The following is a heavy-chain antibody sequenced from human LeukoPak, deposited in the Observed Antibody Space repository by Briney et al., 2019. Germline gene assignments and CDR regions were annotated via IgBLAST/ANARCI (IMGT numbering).Heavy chain of an antibody. D-gene: IGHD1-26*01. J-gene: IGHJ3*02. Sequence: GGSLRLSCAASGFTFSSYGMHWVRQAPGKGLEWVAVISYDGSNKYYADSVKGRFTISRDNSRNTLYLQMNSLRAEDTAVYYCAKDSYYKAFDIWGQGTMVTVSS. CDR2: ISYDGSNK. CDR1: GFTFSSYG. V-gene: IGHV3-30*18. CDR3: AKDSYYKAFDI.